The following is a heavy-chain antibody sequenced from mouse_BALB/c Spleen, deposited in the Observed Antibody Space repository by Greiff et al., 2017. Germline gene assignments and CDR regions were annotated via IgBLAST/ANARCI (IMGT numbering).Heavy chain of an antibody. J-gene: IGHJ2*01. V-gene: IGHV3-6*02. Sequence: EVKLVESGPGLVKPSQSLSLTCSVTGYSITSGYYWNWIRQFPGNKLEWMGYISYDGSNNYNPSLKNRISITRDTSKNQFFLKLNSVTTEDTATYYCAKATNWEYYFDYWGQGTTLTVSS. CDR3: AKATNWEYYFDY. CDR1: GYSITSGYY. CDR2: ISYDGSN. D-gene: IGHD4-1*01.